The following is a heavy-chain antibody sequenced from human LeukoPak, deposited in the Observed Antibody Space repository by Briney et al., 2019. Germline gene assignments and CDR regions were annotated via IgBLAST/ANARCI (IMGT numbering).Heavy chain of an antibody. D-gene: IGHD6-19*01. CDR1: GYTFTSYA. CDR3: ARGYSSGWYPAY. V-gene: IGHV1-3*01. CDR2: INAGNGNA. J-gene: IGHJ4*02. Sequence: ASVKGSCKASGYTFTSYAMHWVRQAPGQRLEWMGWINAGNGNAKYSQKFQGRVTITRDTSASTTYMELSSLRSEDTAVYYCARGYSSGWYPAYWGQGTLVTVSS.